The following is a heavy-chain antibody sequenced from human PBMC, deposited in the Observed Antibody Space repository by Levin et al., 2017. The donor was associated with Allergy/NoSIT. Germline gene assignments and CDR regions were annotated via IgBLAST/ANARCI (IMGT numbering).Heavy chain of an antibody. J-gene: IGHJ3*02. Sequence: SETLSLTCAVYGGSFSGYYWSWIRQPPGKGLEWIGEINHSGSTNYNPSLKSRVTISVDTSKNQFSLKLSSVTAADTAVYYCARGPREIAVADDAFDIWGQGTMVTVSS. V-gene: IGHV4-34*01. CDR3: ARGPREIAVADDAFDI. CDR1: GGSFSGYY. D-gene: IGHD6-19*01. CDR2: INHSGST.